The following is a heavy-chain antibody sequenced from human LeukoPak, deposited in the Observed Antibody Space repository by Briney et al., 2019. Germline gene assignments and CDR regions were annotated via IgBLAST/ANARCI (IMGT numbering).Heavy chain of an antibody. J-gene: IGHJ6*03. V-gene: IGHV2-70*11. CDR3: ARTAGGNSYFYYMDV. CDR1: GFSLSTSGMC. CDR2: IDWDDDK. Sequence: ESGPALVKPTRTLTLTCTFSGFSLSTSGMCVSWIRQPPGKALEWLARIDWDDDKYYSTYLKTRLTISKDTSKNQVVLTMTNVNPEDTATYYCARTAGGNSYFYYMDVWGKGTTVTVSS. D-gene: IGHD4-23*01.